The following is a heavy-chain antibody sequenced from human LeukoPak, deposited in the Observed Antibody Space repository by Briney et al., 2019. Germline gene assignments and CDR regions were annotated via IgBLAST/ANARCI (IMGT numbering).Heavy chain of an antibody. Sequence: GGSLRLSCAASGYTFSSYNMNWVRQAPGKGLEWVSYISYSSRNKYYPDSVKGRFTISRDNAKNSLYLQMNSLRADDTAVYYCARMAAAGYFDYWGQGTLVTVSS. CDR1: GYTFSSYN. V-gene: IGHV3-48*01. CDR3: ARMAAAGYFDY. D-gene: IGHD6-13*01. J-gene: IGHJ4*02. CDR2: ISYSSRNK.